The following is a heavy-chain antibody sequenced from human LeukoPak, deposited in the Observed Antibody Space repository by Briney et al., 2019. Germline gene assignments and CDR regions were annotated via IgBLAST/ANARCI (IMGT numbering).Heavy chain of an antibody. D-gene: IGHD3-10*01. CDR1: GFTFSSYG. CDR3: AKLSSGSYTFDY. V-gene: IGHV3-23*01. J-gene: IGHJ4*02. Sequence: GGSLRLSCAASGFTFSSYGMNWVRQAPGKGLEWVSGISDTADSTYYADSVKGRFTISRDNSKNTLYLQMNSLRAEDTAVYYCAKLSSGSYTFDYWGQGTLVTVS. CDR2: ISDTADST.